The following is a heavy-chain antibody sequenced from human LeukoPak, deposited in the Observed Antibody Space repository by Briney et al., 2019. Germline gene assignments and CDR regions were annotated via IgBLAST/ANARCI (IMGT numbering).Heavy chain of an antibody. CDR1: GYTFTGYY. CDR3: ASNGLSEPYYYYYMDV. V-gene: IGHV1-2*02. D-gene: IGHD2-2*01. CDR2: INPNSGGT. J-gene: IGHJ6*03. Sequence: ASVKVSCKASGYTFTGYYMHWVRQAPGQGLEWMGWINPNSGGTNYAQKFQGRVTMTRDTSISTAYMELSRLRSDDTAVYYCASNGLSEPYYYYYMDVWGKGTTVTVSS.